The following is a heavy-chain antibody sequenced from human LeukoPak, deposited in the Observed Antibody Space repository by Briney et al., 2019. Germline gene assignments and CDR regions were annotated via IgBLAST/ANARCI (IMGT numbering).Heavy chain of an antibody. CDR3: ARRGPSGRSLDH. D-gene: IGHD3-10*01. Sequence: SETLSLTCTVSGGSISSSPYYWGWIRQPPGKGLEWIGNIYYGGSTYYNPSLKTRVTISADTSKNQFSLKLSSVTAADTAVYYCARRGPSGRSLDHWGQGTLVTVSS. CDR2: IYYGGST. CDR1: GGSISSSPYY. V-gene: IGHV4-39*01. J-gene: IGHJ5*02.